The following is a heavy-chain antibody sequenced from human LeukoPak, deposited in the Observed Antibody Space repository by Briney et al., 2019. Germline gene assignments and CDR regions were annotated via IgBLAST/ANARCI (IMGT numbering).Heavy chain of an antibody. D-gene: IGHD4-17*01. J-gene: IGHJ4*02. Sequence: GESLRLSCAASGFTFSSYAMSWVRQAPGKGLELVSAISGSGGSTYYADSVKGRFTISRDNSKNTLYLQMNSLRAEDTAVYYCANTRDYGDPFDFDYWGQGTLVTVSS. V-gene: IGHV3-23*01. CDR1: GFTFSSYA. CDR2: ISGSGGST. CDR3: ANTRDYGDPFDFDY.